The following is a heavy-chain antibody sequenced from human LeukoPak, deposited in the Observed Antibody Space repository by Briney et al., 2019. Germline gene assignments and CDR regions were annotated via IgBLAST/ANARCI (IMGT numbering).Heavy chain of an antibody. CDR1: GYSISSSNW. CDR3: ASVSARPDYYFDS. V-gene: IGHV4-28*01. Sequence: PSETLCLTCAVSGYSISSSNWWGWIRQPPGKGLEWIGYIYYSGSTYYSPSLKGRVTMSIDTSKNQFSLKLSSVTAVDTAVYYCASVSARPDYYFDSWGHGTLRTLPS. J-gene: IGHJ4*01. CDR2: IYYSGST. D-gene: IGHD6-6*01.